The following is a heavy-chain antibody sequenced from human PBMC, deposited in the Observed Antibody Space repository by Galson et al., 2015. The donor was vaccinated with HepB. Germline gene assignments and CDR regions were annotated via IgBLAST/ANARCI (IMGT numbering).Heavy chain of an antibody. D-gene: IGHD2-2*01. J-gene: IGHJ4*02. V-gene: IGHV3-66*02. CDR2: IHTGDTT. CDR1: GFTVSSNY. CDR3: ARECLTTCYAGFDY. Sequence: SLRLSCAASGFTVSSNYMNWVRQAPGKGLEWVSLIHTGDTTYYADSVKGRFTISRDNSKNTLYLQMNSLRAEDTAVYYCARECLTTCYAGFDYWGQGALVTVSS.